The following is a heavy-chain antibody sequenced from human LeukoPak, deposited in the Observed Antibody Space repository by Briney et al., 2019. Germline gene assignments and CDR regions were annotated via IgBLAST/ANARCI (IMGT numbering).Heavy chain of an antibody. CDR3: ARDRGDYVRGSYRLNYFDY. V-gene: IGHV3-21*01. CDR2: ISSSSSYI. Sequence: GGSLRLSCAASGFTFSSYSMNWVRQAPGKGLEWVSSISSSSSYIYYADSVKGRFTISRDNAKNSRYLQMNSLRAEDTAVYYCARDRGDYVRGSYRLNYFDYWGQGTLVTVSS. CDR1: GFTFSSYS. D-gene: IGHD3-16*02. J-gene: IGHJ4*02.